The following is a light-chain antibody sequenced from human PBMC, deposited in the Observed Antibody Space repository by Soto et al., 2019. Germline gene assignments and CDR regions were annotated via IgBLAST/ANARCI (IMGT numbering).Light chain of an antibody. CDR3: QYHDSSPWT. CDR2: SAF. CDR1: QSVSSNY. J-gene: IGKJ1*01. V-gene: IGKV3-20*01. Sequence: EIVLTQSPGTLSLSPGERGTLSCRASQSVSSNYLAWYQQKPGQAPRLLLYSAFSRATGIPDRFSSSGSGRKLSIPISRRVPEDDAVYYCQYHDSSPWTFGQGTKVEIK.